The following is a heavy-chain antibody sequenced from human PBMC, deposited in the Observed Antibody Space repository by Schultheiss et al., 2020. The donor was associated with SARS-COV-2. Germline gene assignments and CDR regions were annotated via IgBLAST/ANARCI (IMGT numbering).Heavy chain of an antibody. J-gene: IGHJ4*02. Sequence: GGSLRLSCAASGFTFSSYAMIWVRQAPGKGLEWVSAISGSGGSTYYADSVKGRFTISRDNAKNSLYLQMNSLRAEDTAVYFCATDRVGPTTDFDHWGQGTLVTVSS. CDR2: ISGSGGST. D-gene: IGHD1-26*01. CDR3: ATDRVGPTTDFDH. CDR1: GFTFSSYA. V-gene: IGHV3-23*01.